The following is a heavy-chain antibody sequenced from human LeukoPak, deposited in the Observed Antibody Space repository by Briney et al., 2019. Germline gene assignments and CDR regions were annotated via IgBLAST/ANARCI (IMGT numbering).Heavy chain of an antibody. D-gene: IGHD3-22*01. CDR1: GFTFTTYS. Sequence: PGGSLRLSCAASGFTFTTYSMNWVRQAPGKGLEWVSFISGSSNSIYYADSVKGRFTISRDNARNSLYLQMNSLRAEDTAVYYCARGYQPFGGYYRGVDYWGQGTLVTVSS. V-gene: IGHV3-21*01. J-gene: IGHJ4*02. CDR3: ARGYQPFGGYYRGVDY. CDR2: ISGSSNSI.